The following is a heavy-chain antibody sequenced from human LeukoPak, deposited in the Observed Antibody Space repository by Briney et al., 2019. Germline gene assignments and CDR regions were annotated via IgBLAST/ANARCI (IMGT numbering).Heavy chain of an antibody. CDR1: GYSFTSYW. CDR2: IYPGDSDT. J-gene: IGHJ6*03. Sequence: GESLKISCKGSGYSFTSYWIAWVRQMPGKGLEWMGIIYPGDSDTRYSPSFQGQVTISADKSISAAYLQWSSLKASDTAVYYCASSIIRGGYYYYMDVWGKGTTVTVSS. D-gene: IGHD3-10*01. V-gene: IGHV5-51*01. CDR3: ASSIIRGGYYYYMDV.